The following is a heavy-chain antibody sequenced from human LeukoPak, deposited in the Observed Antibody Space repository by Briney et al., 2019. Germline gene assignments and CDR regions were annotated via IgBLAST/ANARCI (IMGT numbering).Heavy chain of an antibody. CDR3: TRENRPFCPFAY. V-gene: IGHV4-4*02. CDR1: GGSIDMTNY. CDR2: IAHDGTR. Sequence: SETLSLTCGVSGGSIDMTNYWSWVRQAPGKGLEWVGEIAHDGTRNYNASLRSRVAMSLDRANNQFSLSLTSVTAADTAVYYCTRENRPFCPFAYWGQGVLVTVSS. J-gene: IGHJ4*02. D-gene: IGHD2/OR15-2a*01.